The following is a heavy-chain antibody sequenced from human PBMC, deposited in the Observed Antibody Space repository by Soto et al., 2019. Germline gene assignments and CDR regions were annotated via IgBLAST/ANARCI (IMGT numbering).Heavy chain of an antibody. J-gene: IGHJ5*02. Sequence: GASVKVSCKASGYTFTSYAMHWVRQAPGQRLEWMGWINAGNGNTKYSQKFQGRVTITRDTSASTAYMELSSLRSEDTAAYYCARSAAMVSGGFWFDPWGQGTLVTVSS. CDR3: ARSAAMVSGGFWFDP. V-gene: IGHV1-3*01. CDR2: INAGNGNT. CDR1: GYTFTSYA. D-gene: IGHD2-2*01.